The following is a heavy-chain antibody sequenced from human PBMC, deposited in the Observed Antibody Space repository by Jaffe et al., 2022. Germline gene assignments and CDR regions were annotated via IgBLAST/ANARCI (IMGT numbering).Heavy chain of an antibody. CDR3: TSSSYCGGDCYGLAVFDY. V-gene: IGHV3-49*03. CDR2: IRSKAYGGTT. Sequence: EVQLVESGGGLVQPGRSLRLSCTASGFTFGDYAMSWFRQAPGKGLEWVGFIRSKAYGGTTEYAASVKGRFTISRDDSKSIAYLQMNSLKTEDTAVYYCTSSSYCGGDCYGLAVFDYWGQGTLVTVSS. D-gene: IGHD2-21*01. CDR1: GFTFGDYA. J-gene: IGHJ4*02.